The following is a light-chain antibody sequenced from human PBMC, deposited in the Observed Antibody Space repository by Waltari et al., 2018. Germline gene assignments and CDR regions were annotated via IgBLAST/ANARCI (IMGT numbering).Light chain of an antibody. V-gene: IGLV1-44*01. CDR1: TSDIGGNT. Sequence: QSVLTQPPSASGTPGQRVTISCSGSTSDIGGNTVVWYQQLPGTAPKLLIHSNDQRTSGVPERFSGFKSGTSASLAISGLQSEDEGEYFCAAWDDSLTYVFGTGTKVTVL. CDR2: SND. CDR3: AAWDDSLTYV. J-gene: IGLJ1*01.